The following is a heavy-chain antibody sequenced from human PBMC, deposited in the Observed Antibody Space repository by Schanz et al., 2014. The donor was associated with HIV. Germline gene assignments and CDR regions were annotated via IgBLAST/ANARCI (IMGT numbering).Heavy chain of an antibody. D-gene: IGHD3-22*01. CDR2: IRGSGGST. V-gene: IGHV3-23*01. J-gene: IGHJ4*02. CDR3: AKDPNDREKAFDY. CDR1: GFRFSSYA. Sequence: EVLLLESGGGLVQPGGSLRLSCAASGFRFSSYAMSWVRQAPGKGLEWVASIRGSGGSTYYTDSVKGRFTISRDNSKSTLYLQLSSLRADDTAIYYCAKDPNDREKAFDYWGQGTLVTVSS.